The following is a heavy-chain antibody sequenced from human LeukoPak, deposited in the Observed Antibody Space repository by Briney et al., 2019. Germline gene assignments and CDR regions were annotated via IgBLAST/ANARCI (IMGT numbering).Heavy chain of an antibody. CDR3: ARRDSSGRKRYFDP. Sequence: ESLKISCKGSGYIFYSYWIAWVRQMPGKGLEWMGVIYPGDSDTRYSPSFQGQVTISADKSVSTAYLQWSSLQASDTAMYYCARRDSSGRKRYFDPWGQGTLVTVSS. D-gene: IGHD6-19*01. CDR1: GYIFYSYW. V-gene: IGHV5-51*01. J-gene: IGHJ5*02. CDR2: IYPGDSDT.